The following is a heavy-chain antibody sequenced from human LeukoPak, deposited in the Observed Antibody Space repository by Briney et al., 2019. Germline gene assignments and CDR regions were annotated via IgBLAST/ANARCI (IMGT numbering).Heavy chain of an antibody. J-gene: IGHJ6*02. CDR1: GFSFRSYS. Sequence: PGGSLRLSCAASGFSFRSYSLDWVRQAPGEGLGWVSYISHTGSTMSYADSVKGRFTISRDNARNSLYLQMNSLRAEDTAVYYCAIPPLSGTGSSRPLAGMDVWGQGTTVTVSS. CDR2: ISHTGSTM. V-gene: IGHV3-48*04. CDR3: AIPPLSGTGSSRPLAGMDV. D-gene: IGHD3-10*01.